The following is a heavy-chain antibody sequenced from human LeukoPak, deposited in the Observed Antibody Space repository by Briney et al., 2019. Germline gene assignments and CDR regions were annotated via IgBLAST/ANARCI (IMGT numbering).Heavy chain of an antibody. CDR2: IGTAGDT. CDR3: ARNLGELLSGWFDP. Sequence: GGSLRLSCAASGFTFSSYDMHWVRQATGKGLEWVSAIGTAGDTYYPGSVKGRFTISRDNSKNTLYLQMNSLRAEDMAVYYCARNLGELLSGWFDPWGQGTLVTVSS. D-gene: IGHD3-10*01. V-gene: IGHV3-13*01. J-gene: IGHJ5*02. CDR1: GFTFSSYD.